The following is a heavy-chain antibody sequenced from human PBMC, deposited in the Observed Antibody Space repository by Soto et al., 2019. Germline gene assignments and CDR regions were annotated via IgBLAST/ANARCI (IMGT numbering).Heavy chain of an antibody. CDR3: ARGATFAFDI. CDR2: MNPNSGKK. CDR1: GYTFTSYD. J-gene: IGHJ3*02. V-gene: IGHV1-8*01. D-gene: IGHD3-16*01. Sequence: GASMKVSCKASGYTFTSYDINWVRQATGQGLEWKGWMNPNSGKKGYAQKFQGRVTMTRNTSISTAYMELSGLRSEDTAVYYCARGATFAFDIWGQGTMVTVSS.